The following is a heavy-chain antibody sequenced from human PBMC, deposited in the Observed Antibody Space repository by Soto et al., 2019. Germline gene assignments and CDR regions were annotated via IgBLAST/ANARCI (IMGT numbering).Heavy chain of an antibody. CDR2: IIPIFGTA. Sequence: QVQLVQSGAEVKKPGSSVKVSCKASGGTFSSYAISWVRQAPGQGLEWMGGIIPIFGTANYAQKFQGRVTITADESTSTAYMELSSLRSEDKAVYYCAREVITGTIDAYYYYYYGMDVWGQGTTVTVSS. CDR3: AREVITGTIDAYYYYYYGMDV. CDR1: GGTFSSYA. V-gene: IGHV1-69*01. J-gene: IGHJ6*02. D-gene: IGHD1-7*01.